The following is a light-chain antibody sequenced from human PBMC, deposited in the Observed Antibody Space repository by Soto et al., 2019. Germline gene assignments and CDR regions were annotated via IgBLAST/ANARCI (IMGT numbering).Light chain of an antibody. J-gene: IGKJ4*01. CDR2: GVS. V-gene: IGKV3-20*01. CDR1: QTVSSSC. CDR3: QHFDNSAALT. Sequence: EIVLTQSPGTLSLSPGESATLFCRASQTVSSSCLAWYQQKPGQAPRLLIYGVSSRATGIPDRFSGSGSGTDFTLTISRSQPEDFAVYYCQHFDNSAALTFGGGTNVEIK.